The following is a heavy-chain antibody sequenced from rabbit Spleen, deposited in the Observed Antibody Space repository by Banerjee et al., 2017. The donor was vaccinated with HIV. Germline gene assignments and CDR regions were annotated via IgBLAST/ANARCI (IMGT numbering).Heavy chain of an antibody. CDR3: ARAGEGGDGYFNL. J-gene: IGHJ4*01. V-gene: IGHV1S47*01. Sequence: QEQLVESGGGLVQPGGSLKLSCKVSGFDLRTYGVSWVRQAPGKGLEWIGYIDGVFGTKYYARWVNGRFTISSHNAQNTLYLQMNSLTAADTATYFCARAGEGGDGYFNLWGPGTLVTVS. CDR1: GFDLRTYG. CDR2: IDGVFGTK. D-gene: IGHD5-1*01.